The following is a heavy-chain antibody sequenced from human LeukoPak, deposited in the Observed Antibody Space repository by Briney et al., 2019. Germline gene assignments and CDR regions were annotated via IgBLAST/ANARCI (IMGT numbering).Heavy chain of an antibody. V-gene: IGHV1-69*04. J-gene: IGHJ4*02. D-gene: IGHD3-3*01. CDR1: GGTFSSYA. CDR3: ASLVRNDFWSGYYKGAFDY. CDR2: IIPILGIA. Sequence: ASVKVSCKASGGTFSSYAISWVRQAPGQGLEWMGRIIPILGIANYAQKFQGRVTITADKSTSTAYMELSSLRSEDTAVYYCASLVRNDFWSGYYKGAFDYWGQGTLVTVSS.